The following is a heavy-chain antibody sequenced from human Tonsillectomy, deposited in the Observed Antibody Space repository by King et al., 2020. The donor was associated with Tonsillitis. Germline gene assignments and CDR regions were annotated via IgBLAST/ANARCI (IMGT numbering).Heavy chain of an antibody. V-gene: IGHV3-30*01. Sequence: VQLVESGGGVVQPGRSLRLSCAASGFTFSSYAMHWVRQAPGKGLEGVTVISYDGSNKYYADSVKGRFTISRDNSKNTLYLQVNSLRAEDTAVYYCVREGATVTTGRFDSWGQGTVVTVSS. CDR2: ISYDGSNK. CDR3: VREGATVTTGRFDS. D-gene: IGHD4-17*01. J-gene: IGHJ4*02. CDR1: GFTFSSYA.